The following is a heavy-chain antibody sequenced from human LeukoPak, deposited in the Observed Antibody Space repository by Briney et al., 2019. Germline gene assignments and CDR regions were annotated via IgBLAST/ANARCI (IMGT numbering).Heavy chain of an antibody. D-gene: IGHD1-26*01. V-gene: IGHV3-7*01. CDR1: GFTFSSYW. Sequence: GGSLRLSCAASGFTFSSYWMSWVRQAPGKGLEWVANIKQDGSEKYYVDSVKGRFTISRDNAKNSLYLQMNSLRAEDTAVYYCARDPAHRWELPIDYWGQGTLVTVSS. CDR3: ARDPAHRWELPIDY. CDR2: IKQDGSEK. J-gene: IGHJ4*02.